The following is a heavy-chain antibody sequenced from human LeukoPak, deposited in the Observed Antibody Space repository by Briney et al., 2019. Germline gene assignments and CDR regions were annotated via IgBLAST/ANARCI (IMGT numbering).Heavy chain of an antibody. D-gene: IGHD3-3*01. CDR3: AKTVLHYDFWSGDAFDI. J-gene: IGHJ3*02. CDR2: ISGSDGST. V-gene: IGHV3-23*01. Sequence: GGSLRLSCAASGFTFSSYAMSWVRQAPGKGLEWVSTISGSDGSTYYADSVKGRFTISRDNSKNTLYLQMNSLRAEDTAVYYCAKTVLHYDFWSGDAFDIWGQGTMVTVSS. CDR1: GFTFSSYA.